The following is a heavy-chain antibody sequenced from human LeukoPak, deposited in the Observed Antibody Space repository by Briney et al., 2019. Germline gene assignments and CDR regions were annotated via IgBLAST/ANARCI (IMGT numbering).Heavy chain of an antibody. CDR2: ISGSSSST. Sequence: GGSLRLSCAASGFTFSSYGMSWVRQAPGKGLEWVSFISGSSSSTYYADSGKGRFTMSRDTSKNTRYLQMNSLRDDDTAAYHCAKGRGSTSIYDYWGQGTLVTVSS. D-gene: IGHD2-2*01. J-gene: IGHJ4*02. CDR3: AKGRGSTSIYDY. CDR1: GFTFSSYG. V-gene: IGHV3-23*01.